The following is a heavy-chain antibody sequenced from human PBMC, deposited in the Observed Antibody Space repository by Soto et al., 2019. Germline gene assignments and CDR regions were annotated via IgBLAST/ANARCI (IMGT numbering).Heavy chain of an antibody. J-gene: IGHJ3*02. Sequence: EVQLLESGGGLVQPGGSLRLSCAASGFTFSSYAMSWVRQAPGKGLEWVSAISGSGGSTYYADSVKGRFTISRDNSKNTLHRQMNNLSAEDTAVYYCANIPHSSSGCLDAFDIWGQRTMVTVSS. D-gene: IGHD6-13*01. CDR2: ISGSGGST. CDR1: GFTFSSYA. CDR3: ANIPHSSSGCLDAFDI. V-gene: IGHV3-23*01.